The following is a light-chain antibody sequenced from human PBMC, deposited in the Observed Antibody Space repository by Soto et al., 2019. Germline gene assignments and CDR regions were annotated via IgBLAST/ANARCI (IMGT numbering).Light chain of an antibody. V-gene: IGKV3D-20*02. Sequence: EILLTQSPGTLSLSPGDSATLSCRASESVSSSYLAWFQQRPGQTPRLLIYDASTRAPGIQARFSGRGSGADSTLTIRSLEPEDFAVYYCKQRSDSITCGQGTRLEIK. CDR2: DAS. J-gene: IGKJ5*01. CDR3: KQRSDSIT. CDR1: ESVSSSY.